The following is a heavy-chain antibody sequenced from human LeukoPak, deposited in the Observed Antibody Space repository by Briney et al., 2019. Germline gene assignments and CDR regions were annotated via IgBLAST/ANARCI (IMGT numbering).Heavy chain of an antibody. J-gene: IGHJ4*02. D-gene: IGHD6-13*01. Sequence: PGGSLRLSCVASGFTFSTYGMNWIRQPPGKGLEWIGYIYYSGTTNYNPSLKSRVTISVDTSKNQFSLKLNSVTAADTAVYYCARGVYIAAAQYGYWGQGTLVTVSS. V-gene: IGHV4-59*01. CDR1: GFTFSTYG. CDR2: IYYSGTT. CDR3: ARGVYIAAAQYGY.